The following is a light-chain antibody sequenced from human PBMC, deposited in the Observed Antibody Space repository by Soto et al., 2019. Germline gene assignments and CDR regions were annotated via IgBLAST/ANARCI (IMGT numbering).Light chain of an antibody. J-gene: IGKJ2*01. CDR3: QQYGSSPQT. Sequence: EIVLTQSPGTLSLSPGERATLSCRASQSVSSSYLAWYQQKTGQDPRLLIYGASSRATGIPDRFSGSGSGTDFTLTISRLEPEDLAVYYCQQYGSSPQTFGQGTKLEIK. CDR1: QSVSSSY. V-gene: IGKV3-20*01. CDR2: GAS.